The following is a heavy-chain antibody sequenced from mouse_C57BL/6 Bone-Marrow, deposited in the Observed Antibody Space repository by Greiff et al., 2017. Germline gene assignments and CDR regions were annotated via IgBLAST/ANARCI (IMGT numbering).Heavy chain of an antibody. CDR2: ISSGSSTI. J-gene: IGHJ4*01. Sequence: EVMLVESGGGLVKPGGSLKLSCAASGFTFSDYGMHWVRQAPEKGLEWVAYISSGSSTIYYADTVKGRFTISRDNAKNTLFLQMTSLRSEDTAMYYCARPPYLLYYAMDYWGQGTSVTVSS. CDR3: ARPPYLLYYAMDY. D-gene: IGHD2-1*01. V-gene: IGHV5-17*01. CDR1: GFTFSDYG.